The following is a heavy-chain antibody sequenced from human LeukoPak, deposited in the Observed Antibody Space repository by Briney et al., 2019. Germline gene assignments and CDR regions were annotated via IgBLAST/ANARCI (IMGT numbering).Heavy chain of an antibody. Sequence: GGSLRLSCAASGFTFNRNGMHWVRQTPGKGLEWVAVISYDGGTKYYADSVNGRFTISRDNSKNTLYLEMNSLRAEDTAVYYCARDFGYCGGDCYSDYWGQGTLVTVSS. CDR3: ARDFGYCGGDCYSDY. D-gene: IGHD2-21*02. V-gene: IGHV3-30*03. CDR1: GFTFNRNG. CDR2: ISYDGGTK. J-gene: IGHJ4*02.